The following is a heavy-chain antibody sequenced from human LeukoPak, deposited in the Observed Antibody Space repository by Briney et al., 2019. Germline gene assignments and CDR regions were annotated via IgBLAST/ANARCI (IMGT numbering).Heavy chain of an antibody. Sequence: PSETLSLTCTVSGDSISNGVKYWSWIRQHRGRGLEWIGYIYHSGRSYYNPSLKSRITMSVDTSKNQFSLNLSSVTAADTAVYYCARDQVVCTGGTCQSRVCFDFWGQGTLVTVSS. J-gene: IGHJ4*02. D-gene: IGHD2-8*02. V-gene: IGHV4-31*03. CDR3: ARDQVVCTGGTCQSRVCFDF. CDR2: IYHSGRS. CDR1: GDSISNGVKY.